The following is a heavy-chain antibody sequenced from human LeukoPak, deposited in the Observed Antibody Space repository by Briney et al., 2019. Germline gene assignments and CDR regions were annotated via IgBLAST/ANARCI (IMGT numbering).Heavy chain of an antibody. Sequence: PSETLSLTCTVSGGSISSYYWSWIRQPPGKGLEWIGYIYYSGSTNYNPSLKSRVTISVDTSKNQFSLKLSSVTAADTAMYYCARARDYDPPAFYYYYMDVWGKGTTVTVSS. D-gene: IGHD4-17*01. CDR2: IYYSGST. CDR1: GGSISSYY. CDR3: ARARDYDPPAFYYYYMDV. V-gene: IGHV4-59*01. J-gene: IGHJ6*03.